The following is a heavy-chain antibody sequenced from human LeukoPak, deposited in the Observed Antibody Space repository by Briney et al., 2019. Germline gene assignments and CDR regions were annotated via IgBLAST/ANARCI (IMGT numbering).Heavy chain of an antibody. CDR1: GGSIGTYY. CDR3: TRGRRSSNVHDAFDI. CDR2: IDYSGST. D-gene: IGHD3-10*02. Sequence: SETLSLTCTVSGGSIGTYYWTWIRQTPGKGLEWIGYIDYSGSTKFNPSLKSRVTMSIDTSKNQFSLRLSSVTAADTAVYYCTRGRRSSNVHDAFDIWGQGTMVTVSS. J-gene: IGHJ3*02. V-gene: IGHV4-59*01.